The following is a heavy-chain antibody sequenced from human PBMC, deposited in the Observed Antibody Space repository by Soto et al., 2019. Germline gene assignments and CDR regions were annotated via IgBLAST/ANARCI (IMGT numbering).Heavy chain of an antibody. J-gene: IGHJ5*01. CDR2: ISWDGGSI. V-gene: IGHV3-43*01. CDR3: AKEGNGGSSLDS. Sequence: GGSLRLSCEASGFKFDDYMMHWVRQAPGKGLEWISLISWDGGSIDYADSIKGRFTVSRDNSKTSLYLHMHSLTSDDTAFYFCAKEGNGGSSLDSWGQGTLVTVSS. D-gene: IGHD2-15*01. CDR1: GFKFDDYM.